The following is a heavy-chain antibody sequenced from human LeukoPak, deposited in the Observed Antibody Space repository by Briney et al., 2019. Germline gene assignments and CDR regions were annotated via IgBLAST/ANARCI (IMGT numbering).Heavy chain of an antibody. Sequence: SVKVSCKASGGTFSSYAISWVRQAPGQGLEWMGRIIPILGIANYAQKFQGRVTITADKSTSTAYMELCSLRSEDTAVYYCARYCSGGSCSYRWGQGTLVTVSS. CDR1: GGTFSSYA. J-gene: IGHJ4*02. CDR2: IIPILGIA. V-gene: IGHV1-69*04. CDR3: ARYCSGGSCSYR. D-gene: IGHD2-15*01.